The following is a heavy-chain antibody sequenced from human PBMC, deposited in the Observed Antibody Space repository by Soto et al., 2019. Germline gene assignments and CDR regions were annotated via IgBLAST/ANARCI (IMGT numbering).Heavy chain of an antibody. D-gene: IGHD1-1*01. J-gene: IGHJ4*02. V-gene: IGHV1-3*01. CDR2: INAGNGNT. Sequence: ASVKVSCKASGYTFTSYAMHWVRQAPGQRLEWMGWINAGNGNTKYSQKFQGRVTITRDTSASTAYMELSSLRSEDTAVYYCARGSPRNTDFDYWGQGTLVTVSS. CDR1: GYTFTSYA. CDR3: ARGSPRNTDFDY.